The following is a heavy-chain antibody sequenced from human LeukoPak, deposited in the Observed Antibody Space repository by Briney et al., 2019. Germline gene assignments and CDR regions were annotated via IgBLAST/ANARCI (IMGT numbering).Heavy chain of an antibody. Sequence: GGSLRLSCAASGFTFDDYAMHWVRQAPGKGLEWVSGISWNSGSIGYADSVKGRFTTSRDNAKNSLYLQMNSLRAEDTALYYCAKAYYSSSGYGMDVWGQGTTVTVSS. CDR2: ISWNSGSI. V-gene: IGHV3-9*01. CDR3: AKAYYSSSGYGMDV. D-gene: IGHD6-6*01. J-gene: IGHJ6*02. CDR1: GFTFDDYA.